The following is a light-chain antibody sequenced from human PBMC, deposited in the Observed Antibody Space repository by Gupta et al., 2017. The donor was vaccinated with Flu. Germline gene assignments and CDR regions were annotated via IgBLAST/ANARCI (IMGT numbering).Light chain of an antibody. CDR1: YDISKW. V-gene: IGKV1-12*02. CDR2: AAS. Sequence: GDRVTITCRANYDISKWLAWYQQKPGKAPKLLIYAASNLQSGVPSRFSGSRSETDSTLTINSLQPEDFATYYCQQAARSPYSFGQGTKLEI. CDR3: QQAARSPYS. J-gene: IGKJ2*03.